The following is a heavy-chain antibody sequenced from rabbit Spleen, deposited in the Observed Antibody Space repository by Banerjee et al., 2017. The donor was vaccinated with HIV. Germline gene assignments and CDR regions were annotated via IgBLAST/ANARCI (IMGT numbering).Heavy chain of an antibody. D-gene: IGHD8-1*01. CDR1: GFSFSSSYW. J-gene: IGHJ6*01. CDR2: IGAGSGAT. V-gene: IGHV1S45*01. CDR3: ARDTGSSFSTYGMDL. Sequence: QEQVKETGGGLVQPEGSLTLTCTASGFSFSSSYWICWVRQAPEKGLEWIGCIGAGSGATYYATWAKGRFTISKTSSTTVTLQMTSLTAADTATYFCARDTGSSFSTYGMDLWGPGDPRHRL.